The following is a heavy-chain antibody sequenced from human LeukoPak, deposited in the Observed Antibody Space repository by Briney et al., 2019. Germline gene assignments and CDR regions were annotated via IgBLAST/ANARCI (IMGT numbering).Heavy chain of an antibody. Sequence: ASVKVSCKASGYTFTGYYMHWVRQAPGQGLELMGWINPNNGGTYYAQKLQGRVTMTWDTSISTAYMELTGLRSDDTAVYYCARAAYCGGDCYYYFDYWGQGTLVTGSS. CDR2: INPNNGGT. D-gene: IGHD2-21*02. J-gene: IGHJ4*02. CDR1: GYTFTGYY. CDR3: ARAAYCGGDCYYYFDY. V-gene: IGHV1-2*02.